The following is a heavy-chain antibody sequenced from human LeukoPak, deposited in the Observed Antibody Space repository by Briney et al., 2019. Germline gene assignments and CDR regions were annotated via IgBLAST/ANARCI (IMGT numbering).Heavy chain of an antibody. CDR2: IIPILGIA. V-gene: IGHV1-69*04. J-gene: IGHJ6*02. CDR3: AKDKRSGSYYYHFGMDV. Sequence: ASVKVSRKASGGTFSSYAISWVRQAPGQGLEWMGRIIPILGIANYAQKFQGRVTITADKSTSTAYMELSSLRSEDTAVYYCAKDKRSGSYYYHFGMDVWGQGTTVTVSS. CDR1: GGTFSSYA. D-gene: IGHD1-26*01.